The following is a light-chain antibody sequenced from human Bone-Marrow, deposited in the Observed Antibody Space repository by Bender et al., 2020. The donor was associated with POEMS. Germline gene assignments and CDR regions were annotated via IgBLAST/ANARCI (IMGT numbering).Light chain of an antibody. CDR3: TSYTSSMTVV. CDR2: NVS. V-gene: IGLV2-14*01. Sequence: QSALTQPASVSGSPGQSIRISCSGSSSDIGAFDLVSWYQQHPGKAPKLIIYNVSARPSGVSSRFSGSKSGSTASLTISGLQPEDEAEYYCTSYTSSMTVVFGGGTKVTVL. J-gene: IGLJ1*01. CDR1: SSDIGAFDL.